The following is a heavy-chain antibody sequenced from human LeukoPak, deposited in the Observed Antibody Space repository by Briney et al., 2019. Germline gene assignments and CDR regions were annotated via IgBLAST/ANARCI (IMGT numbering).Heavy chain of an antibody. CDR3: GRGLTLFSAAAFEY. CDR1: GYDFNSYC. J-gene: IGHJ4*02. V-gene: IGHV5-51*01. Sequence: GASLEISWEASGYDFNSYCIGVGRQAPGEGVEWMGIIWTCVSDTKHSPSFQGQVTMSVEKTISTAYLQWSILNASDTALYYWGRGLTLFSAAAFEYWGLGTLVSVSS. D-gene: IGHD3-9*01. CDR2: IWTCVSDT.